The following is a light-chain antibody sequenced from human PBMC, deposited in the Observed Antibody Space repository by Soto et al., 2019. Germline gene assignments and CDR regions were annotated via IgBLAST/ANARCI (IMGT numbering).Light chain of an antibody. J-gene: IGKJ4*01. V-gene: IGKV1-5*03. CDR2: KAS. CDR3: QQYNSSPLT. CDR1: QSISTW. Sequence: DIQMTQSPSTLSASVGDRVTITCRASQSISTWLAWFQQKPGKAPNLLIYKASSLESGVPSRFSGSGSGTEFTLTISTLQPDYFATYYCQQYNSSPLTFGGGTKVEIK.